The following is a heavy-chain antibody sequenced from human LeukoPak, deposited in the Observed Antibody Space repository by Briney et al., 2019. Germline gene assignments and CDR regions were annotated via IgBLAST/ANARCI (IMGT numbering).Heavy chain of an antibody. CDR1: GFTFDDYA. CDR3: ARNVMVRGVITA. J-gene: IGHJ5*02. CDR2: ISWNSGSI. Sequence: PGGSLRLSCAASGFTFDDYAMHWVRQAPGKGLEWVSGISWNSGSIGYADSVKGRFTISRDNAKNTLYLQMNSLRAEDTAVYYCARNVMVRGVITAWGQGTLVTVSS. D-gene: IGHD3-10*01. V-gene: IGHV3-9*01.